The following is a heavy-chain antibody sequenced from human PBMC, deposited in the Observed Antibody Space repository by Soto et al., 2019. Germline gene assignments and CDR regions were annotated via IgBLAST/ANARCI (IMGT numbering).Heavy chain of an antibody. V-gene: IGHV4-34*01. CDR2: INHSAST. J-gene: IGHJ5*02. CDR1: GGSFSGYY. CDR3: ARPLDSSGYYRFDP. D-gene: IGHD3-22*01. Sequence: QVQLQQWGAGLLKPSETLSLTCAVYGGSFSGYYWSWIRQPPGKGLEWLGEINHSASTNYNPSLKRRVTIAVDTLKNQFSRKLCSVTAANTAVYNCARPLDSSGYYRFDPWGQRTLVTVSS.